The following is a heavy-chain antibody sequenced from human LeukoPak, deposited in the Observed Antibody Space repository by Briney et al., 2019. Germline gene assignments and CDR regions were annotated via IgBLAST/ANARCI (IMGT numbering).Heavy chain of an antibody. CDR2: TYYRSKWYN. V-gene: IGHV6-1*01. Sequence: SQTLSLTCAISGDSVSSNSAAWNWIRQSPSRGLEWLGRTYYRSKWYNDYAVSVKSRITINPDTSKNQFSLQLNSVTPEDTAVYYCAGSGSTSIGDVKAAFDIWGQGTMVTVSS. CDR3: AGSGSTSIGDVKAAFDI. D-gene: IGHD2-15*01. J-gene: IGHJ3*02. CDR1: GDSVSSNSAA.